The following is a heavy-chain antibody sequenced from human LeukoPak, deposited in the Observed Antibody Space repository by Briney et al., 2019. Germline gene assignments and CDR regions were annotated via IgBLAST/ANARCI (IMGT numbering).Heavy chain of an antibody. Sequence: SETLSLTCTVSGGSISSSSYYWGWIRQPPGKGLEWIGSIYYSGSTYYNPSLKSRVTISVDTSKNQFSLKLSSVTAADTAVYYCARNEVPAAIAITHWYFDLWGRGTLVTVSS. V-gene: IGHV4-39*01. J-gene: IGHJ2*01. CDR1: GGSISSSSYY. CDR3: ARNEVPAAIAITHWYFDL. CDR2: IYYSGST. D-gene: IGHD2-2*02.